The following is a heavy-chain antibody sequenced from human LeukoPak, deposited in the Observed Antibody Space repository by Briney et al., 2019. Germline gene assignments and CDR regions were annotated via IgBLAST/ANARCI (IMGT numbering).Heavy chain of an antibody. D-gene: IGHD2-15*01. V-gene: IGHV1-69*05. Sequence: ASVKVSCKASGGTFSSYAISWVRQAPGQGLEWKGGIIPIFGTANYAQKFQGRVTITTDESTSTAYMELSSLRSEDTAVYYCARKFCSGGSCYDDYGDFIGSGAFDIWGQGTMVTVS. J-gene: IGHJ3*02. CDR3: ARKFCSGGSCYDDYGDFIGSGAFDI. CDR2: IIPIFGTA. CDR1: GGTFSSYA.